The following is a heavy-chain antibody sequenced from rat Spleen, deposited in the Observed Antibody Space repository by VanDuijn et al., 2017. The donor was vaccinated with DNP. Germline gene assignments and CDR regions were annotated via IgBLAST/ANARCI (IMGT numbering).Heavy chain of an antibody. V-gene: IGHV10-5*01. CDR3: TSTILRGYFDH. CDR1: GFTFNNAA. J-gene: IGHJ2*01. Sequence: VQLVESGGGLVQPKESLKISCAASGFTFNNAAMYWVRQAPGKGLEWVARIRTKANNYATYYADSVKGRFTISRDDSKGMVSLQMDTLKTEDTAIYYCTSTILRGYFDHWGQGVMVTVSS. D-gene: IGHD2-5*01. CDR2: IRTKANNYAT.